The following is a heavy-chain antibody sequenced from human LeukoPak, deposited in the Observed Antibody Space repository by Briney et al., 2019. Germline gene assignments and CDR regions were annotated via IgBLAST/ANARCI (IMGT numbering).Heavy chain of an antibody. V-gene: IGHV1-69*01. CDR2: IIPIFGTA. J-gene: IGHJ3*02. CDR3: ATDQEGATTPTAFDI. CDR1: GGTFSSYA. Sequence: SVKVSCKASGGTFSSYAISWVRQAPGQGLEWMGGIIPIFGTANYAQKFQGRVTITADESTSTAYMELSSLRSEDTAVYYCATDQEGATTPTAFDIWGQGTMVTVSS. D-gene: IGHD1-26*01.